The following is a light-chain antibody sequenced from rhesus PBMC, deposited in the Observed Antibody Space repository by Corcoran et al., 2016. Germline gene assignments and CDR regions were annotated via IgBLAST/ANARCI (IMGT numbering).Light chain of an antibody. V-gene: IGKV1-21*01. CDR3: QQYNSAPYS. J-gene: IGKJ2*01. CDR1: QGITSW. Sequence: DIQMTQSPSSLSASVGDRVTITCRASQGITSWLAWYQQKPGKAPKLLINKASSLQSGVPSRFSGRGSGSDFRLTISSLQPEDFASYYCQQYNSAPYSFGQGTKVEIK. CDR2: KAS.